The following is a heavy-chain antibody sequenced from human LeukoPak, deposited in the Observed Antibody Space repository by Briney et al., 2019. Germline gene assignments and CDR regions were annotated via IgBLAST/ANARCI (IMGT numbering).Heavy chain of an antibody. V-gene: IGHV3-33*06. CDR2: IWYDGSNK. CDR1: GFTFSDYY. CDR3: AKGREVLDY. Sequence: GGSLRLSCAASGFTFSDYYMSWIRQAPGKGLEWVAVIWYDGSNKYYADSVKGRFTISRDNSKNTLYLQMNSLRAEDTAVYYCAKGREVLDYWGQGTLVTVSS. D-gene: IGHD1-26*01. J-gene: IGHJ4*02.